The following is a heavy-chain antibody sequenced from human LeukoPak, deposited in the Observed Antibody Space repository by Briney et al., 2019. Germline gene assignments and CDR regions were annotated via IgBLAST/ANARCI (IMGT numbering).Heavy chain of an antibody. J-gene: IGHJ5*02. CDR3: ARWSHDSFGYYWISS. D-gene: IGHD3-22*01. CDR2: IRQDGSVK. CDR1: GFTFSGHW. Sequence: GGSLRLSCAASGFTFSGHWMTWVRQAPGKGLQWVASIRQDGSVKYYVDSVQGRFIISRDNAMNSLHLQMNSLRAEDTAVYYCARWSHDSFGYYWISSWGQGTLVTVSS. V-gene: IGHV3-7*01.